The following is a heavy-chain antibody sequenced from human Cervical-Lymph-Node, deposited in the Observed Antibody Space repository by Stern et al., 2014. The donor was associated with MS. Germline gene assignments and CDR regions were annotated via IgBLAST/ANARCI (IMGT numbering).Heavy chain of an antibody. CDR2: TYYRSKWSY. V-gene: IGHV6-1*01. D-gene: IGHD3-16*01. Sequence: QVQLQQSGPGLVKPSQSLSLSCAISGDSVSSFDAAWNWLRQSPSSGLEWLGWTYYRSKWSYEYAISVESRIVINSDTSKNQFTLQLKSVSPEDTAVYYSARANLGSHDYGMDVWGQGTTVTVSS. CDR1: GDSVSSFDAA. CDR3: ARANLGSHDYGMDV. J-gene: IGHJ6*02.